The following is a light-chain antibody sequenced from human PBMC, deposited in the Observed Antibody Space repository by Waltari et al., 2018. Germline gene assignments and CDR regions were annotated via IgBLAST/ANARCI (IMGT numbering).Light chain of an antibody. J-gene: IGKJ4*01. Sequence: IVLTQSPGTLSLSPGERAPISCRASQTVRTTYLAWYQQKPGQAPTLLIYGASSRATGIPDRFSGSGSGTDFSLTISSLEPEDFAVYYCQQYDISPLTFGGGTKVEMK. CDR2: GAS. CDR3: QQYDISPLT. V-gene: IGKV3-20*01. CDR1: QTVRTTY.